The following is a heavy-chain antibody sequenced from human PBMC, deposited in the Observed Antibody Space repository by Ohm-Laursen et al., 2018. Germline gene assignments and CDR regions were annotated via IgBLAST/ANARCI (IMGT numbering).Heavy chain of an antibody. CDR1: GFTFSSYW. D-gene: IGHD1-26*01. Sequence: GSLRLSCTASGFTFSSYWMTWVRQAPAKGLEWVANIKPDGSEKYCVDSVKGRFTIPRDNAKNSLYLQMNSLRAEDTAVYYCARGGSYPGYWGQGTLVTVSS. CDR3: ARGGSYPGY. V-gene: IGHV3-7*01. CDR2: IKPDGSEK. J-gene: IGHJ4*02.